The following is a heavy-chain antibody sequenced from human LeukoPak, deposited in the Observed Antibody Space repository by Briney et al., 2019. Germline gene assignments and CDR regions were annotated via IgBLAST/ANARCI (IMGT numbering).Heavy chain of an antibody. CDR1: GFTFSSYS. CDR3: ARDCSGGSCYAY. V-gene: IGHV3-21*01. D-gene: IGHD2-15*01. Sequence: GGSPRLSCAASGFTFSSYSMNWVRQAPGKGLEWVSSISSSSSYIYYADSVKGRFTISRDNAKNSLYLQMNSLRAEDTAVYYCARDCSGGSCYAYWGQGTLVTVSS. CDR2: ISSSSSYI. J-gene: IGHJ4*02.